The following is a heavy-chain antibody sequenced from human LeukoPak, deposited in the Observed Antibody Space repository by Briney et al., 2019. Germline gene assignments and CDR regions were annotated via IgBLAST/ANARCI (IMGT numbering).Heavy chain of an antibody. D-gene: IGHD3-10*01. CDR3: ARDRPTYGSGSYVIDY. Sequence: GGSLRLSCAASGFTFDDYGMSWVRQAPGKGLEWVSGINWNGGSTGYADSVEGRFTISRDNAKNSLYLQMNSLRAEDTALYYCARDRPTYGSGSYVIDYWGQGTLVTVSS. CDR1: GFTFDDYG. V-gene: IGHV3-20*04. CDR2: INWNGGST. J-gene: IGHJ4*02.